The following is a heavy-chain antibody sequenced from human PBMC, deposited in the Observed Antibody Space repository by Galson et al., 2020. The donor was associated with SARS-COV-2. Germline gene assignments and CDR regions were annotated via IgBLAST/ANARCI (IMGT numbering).Heavy chain of an antibody. J-gene: IGHJ4*02. CDR2: ISSYNGHT. CDR1: NYTFTNYG. Sequence: ASVKVSCKTSNYTFTNYGISWVRRAPGQGLEWIGWISSYNGHTLYAQKFQGRVTLTTDTSTSTAYMQMSSLRSDDTAVYYCARDLKGTSWSDYWGQGTLVTVSS. D-gene: IGHD6-13*01. CDR3: ARDLKGTSWSDY. V-gene: IGHV1-18*04.